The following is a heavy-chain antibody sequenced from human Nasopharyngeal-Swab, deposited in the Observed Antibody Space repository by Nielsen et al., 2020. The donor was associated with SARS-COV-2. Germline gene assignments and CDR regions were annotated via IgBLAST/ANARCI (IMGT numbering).Heavy chain of an antibody. D-gene: IGHD2-2*01. CDR3: AREAAGYCSSTSCYAGTGMDV. CDR2: IYYSGST. Sequence: PGKGLEWVGHIYYSGSTYYNPTLKSRVTNSVDTSKNQFSLKLSSVTAADTAVYYCAREAAGYCSSTSCYAGTGMDVWGQETTVTVSS. J-gene: IGHJ6*02. V-gene: IGHV4-30-4*01.